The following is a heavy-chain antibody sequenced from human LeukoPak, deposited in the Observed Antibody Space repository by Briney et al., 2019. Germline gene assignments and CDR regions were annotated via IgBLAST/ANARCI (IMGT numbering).Heavy chain of an antibody. CDR1: GVSISSGHW. Sequence: NPSETLSLTCAVSGVSISSGHWWSWVRQPPGKGLEWLGEIYHSGSTNYNAALKSRVTISVDTSKNQFSLKLNSVTVADTAVYYCVTSITLAGWGGFDVWGQGTMVTVSS. V-gene: IGHV4-4*02. CDR3: VTSITLAGWGGFDV. D-gene: IGHD1-14*01. J-gene: IGHJ3*01. CDR2: IYHSGST.